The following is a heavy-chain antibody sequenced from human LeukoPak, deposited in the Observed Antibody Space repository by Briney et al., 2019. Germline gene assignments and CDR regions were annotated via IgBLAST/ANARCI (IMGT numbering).Heavy chain of an antibody. CDR2: IYSGGST. Sequence: GGSLRLSCAASRFTVSSNYMTWVRQAAGKGLEWVSVIYSGGSTYYADSVKGRFTISRDNSKNTLYLQMNSLRAEDTAVYYCAKIISPMWELYYFDYWGQGTLVTVSS. D-gene: IGHD1-26*01. V-gene: IGHV3-53*01. CDR3: AKIISPMWELYYFDY. CDR1: RFTVSSNY. J-gene: IGHJ4*02.